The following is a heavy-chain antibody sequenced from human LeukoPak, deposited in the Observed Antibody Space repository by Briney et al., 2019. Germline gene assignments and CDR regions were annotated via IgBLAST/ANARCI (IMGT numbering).Heavy chain of an antibody. J-gene: IGHJ3*02. CDR3: ARVVVVVPAAMGEDAFDI. Sequence: SQTLSLTCTVSGGSISSGSYYWSWIRQPAGKGREWIGRIYTSGSTNYNPSLKSRVTISVDTSKNQFSLKLSSVTAADTAVYYCARVVVVVPAAMGEDAFDIWGQGTMVTVSS. V-gene: IGHV4-61*02. D-gene: IGHD2-2*01. CDR1: GGSISSGSYY. CDR2: IYTSGST.